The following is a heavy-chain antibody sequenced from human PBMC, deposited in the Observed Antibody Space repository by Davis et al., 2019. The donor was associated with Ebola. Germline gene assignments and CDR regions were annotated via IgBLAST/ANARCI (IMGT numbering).Heavy chain of an antibody. J-gene: IGHJ2*01. D-gene: IGHD4-17*01. CDR1: GYSFTSYW. Sequence: GESLKISCKGSGYSFTSYWIGWVRQMPGKGLEWLGIIYPGDSDTRYSPSFLGQVTISADKSISTAYLQWSSLKASDTAMYYCARRSPYGAYEGGWYFDLWGRGTLVTVSS. CDR3: ARRSPYGAYEGGWYFDL. CDR2: IYPGDSDT. V-gene: IGHV5-51*01.